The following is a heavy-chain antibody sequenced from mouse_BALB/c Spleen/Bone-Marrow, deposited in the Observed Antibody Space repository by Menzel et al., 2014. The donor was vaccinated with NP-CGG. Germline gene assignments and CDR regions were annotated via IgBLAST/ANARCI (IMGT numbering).Heavy chain of an antibody. J-gene: IGHJ3*01. Sequence: EVKLVESGGGLVQPGGSLKLSCATSGFTFSDYYMYWVRQTPEKRLEWVAYISNGGGSTYYPDTVKGQFTISRDNAKNTLYLQMSRLKSEDTAMYYCARPLYDGYYVAYWGQGTLVTVSA. D-gene: IGHD2-3*01. CDR3: ARPLYDGYYVAY. CDR2: ISNGGGST. CDR1: GFTFSDYY. V-gene: IGHV5-12*02.